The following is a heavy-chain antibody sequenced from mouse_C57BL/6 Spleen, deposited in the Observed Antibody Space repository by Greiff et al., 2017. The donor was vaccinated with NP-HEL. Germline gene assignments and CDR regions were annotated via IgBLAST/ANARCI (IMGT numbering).Heavy chain of an antibody. CDR2: INPNNGGT. CDR3: ARRTVERGDWYFDV. J-gene: IGHJ1*03. V-gene: IGHV1-26*01. CDR1: GYTFTDYY. Sequence: EVQLQQSGPELVKPGASVKISCKASGYTFTDYYMNWVKQSHGKSLEWIGDINPNNGGTSYNQKFKGKATLTVDKSSSTAYMELRSLTSEDSAVYYCARRTVERGDWYFDVWGTGTTVTVSS. D-gene: IGHD1-1*01.